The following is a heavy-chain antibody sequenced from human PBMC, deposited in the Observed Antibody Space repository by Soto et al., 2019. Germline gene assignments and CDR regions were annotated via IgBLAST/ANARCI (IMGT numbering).Heavy chain of an antibody. CDR3: ASRTGTNERYYYYGMDV. CDR1: GYSFTSYW. V-gene: IGHV5-10-1*01. J-gene: IGHJ6*02. CDR2: IDPSDSYT. Sequence: GESLKISCKGSGYSFTSYWISWVRQMPGKGLEWMGRIDPSDSYTNYSPSFQGHVTISADKSISTAYLQWSSLKASDTAMYYCASRTGTNERYYYYGMDVWGQGTTGTVSS. D-gene: IGHD1-7*01.